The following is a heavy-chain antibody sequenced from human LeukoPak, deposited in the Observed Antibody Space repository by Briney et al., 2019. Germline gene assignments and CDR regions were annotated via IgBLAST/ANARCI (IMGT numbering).Heavy chain of an antibody. D-gene: IGHD6-19*01. V-gene: IGHV3-7*01. Sequence: GGSLRLSCTASGFTFSTYWMTWVRQAPGKGLEWVANIKEDGSQIGYGDAVKGRFTNSRDNAKNSLFLQMNRLRADDMAVYYCTRNSGWYRLDYWGQGTLVTVPS. CDR2: IKEDGSQI. CDR1: GFTFSTYW. CDR3: TRNSGWYRLDY. J-gene: IGHJ4*02.